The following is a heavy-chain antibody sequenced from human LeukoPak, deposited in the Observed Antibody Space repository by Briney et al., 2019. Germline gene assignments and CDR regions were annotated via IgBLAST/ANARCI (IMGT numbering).Heavy chain of an antibody. V-gene: IGHV4-30-4*01. J-gene: IGHJ3*02. CDR1: GGSISSGDYY. CDR3: ASGYYDSSGYYDAFDI. Sequence: SQTLSLTCTVSGGSISSGDYYWSWIRQPPGKGLEWIGYIYYSGSTYYNPSLKSRVTISVDTSKNQFSLKLSSVTAADTAVYYCASGYYDSSGYYDAFDIWGQGTMVTVSS. CDR2: IYYSGST. D-gene: IGHD3-22*01.